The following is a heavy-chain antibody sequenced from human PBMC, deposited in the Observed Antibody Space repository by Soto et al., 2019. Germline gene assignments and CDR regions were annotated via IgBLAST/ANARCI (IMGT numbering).Heavy chain of an antibody. V-gene: IGHV3-15*01. CDR2: IKSKTDGGTT. CDR3: TTDPYGTDFDY. D-gene: IGHD4-17*01. CDR1: GFTFGNAW. Sequence: KSGGSLRLSCAASGFTFGNAWMSWVRQAPGKGLEWVGRIKSKTDGGTTDYAAPVKGRFTISRDDSKNTLYLQMNGLKTEDTAVYYCTTDPYGTDFDYWGQGTLVTVSS. J-gene: IGHJ4*02.